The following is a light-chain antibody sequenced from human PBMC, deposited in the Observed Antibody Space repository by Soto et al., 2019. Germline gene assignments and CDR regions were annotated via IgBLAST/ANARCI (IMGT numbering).Light chain of an antibody. V-gene: IGKV3-15*01. CDR2: DAS. J-gene: IGKJ4*01. CDR1: QSIRTN. Sequence: EIMMTQSPATVSVSPGERATLSCRASQSIRTNVAWYQQKPGQALRLLIYDASTLATGLSSRFSGSGSGSDFTLTSSSLQSEDVAIYYCQRYNDWPPLTFGGGTRLEI. CDR3: QRYNDWPPLT.